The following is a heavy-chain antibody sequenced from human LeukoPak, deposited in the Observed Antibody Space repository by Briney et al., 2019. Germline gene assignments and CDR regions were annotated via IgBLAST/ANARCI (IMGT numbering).Heavy chain of an antibody. J-gene: IGHJ4*02. CDR3: ARALDDFWSGYYTGFDY. CDR1: GYTFTSYG. D-gene: IGHD3-3*01. Sequence: ASVKISCKASGYTFTSYGISWVRQAPGQGREWMGWISAYNGNTNYAQKLQGRVTMTTDTSTSTAYMELRSLRSDDTAVYYCARALDDFWSGYYTGFDYWGQGTLVTVSS. V-gene: IGHV1-18*01. CDR2: ISAYNGNT.